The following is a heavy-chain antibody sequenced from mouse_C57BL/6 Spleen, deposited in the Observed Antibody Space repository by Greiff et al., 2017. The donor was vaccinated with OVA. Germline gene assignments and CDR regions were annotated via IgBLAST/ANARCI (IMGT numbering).Heavy chain of an antibody. V-gene: IGHV5-16*01. CDR2: INYDGSST. CDR1: GFTFSDYY. Sequence: EVQRVESEGGLVQPGSSMKLSCTASGFTFSDYYMAWVRQVPEKGLEWVANINYDGSSTYYLDSLKSRFIISRDNAKNILYLQMSSLKSEDTATYYCARGYSNSGGFAYWGQGTLVTVSA. J-gene: IGHJ3*01. CDR3: ARGYSNSGGFAY. D-gene: IGHD2-5*01.